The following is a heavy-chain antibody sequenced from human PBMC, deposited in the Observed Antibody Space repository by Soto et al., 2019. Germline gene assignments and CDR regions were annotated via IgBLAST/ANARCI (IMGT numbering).Heavy chain of an antibody. J-gene: IGHJ3*02. CDR2: ISYDGTNK. CDR3: AKVLPATGIEGGGDAFDI. V-gene: IGHV3-30*18. CDR1: GFTFRSFG. D-gene: IGHD1-26*01. Sequence: GGSLRLSCAASGFTFRSFGMHWIRQSPGKGLEWVALISYDGTNKYYADSVRGRFTISRDNSKNTLYLEMNTLRVEDTAVYYCAKVLPATGIEGGGDAFDIWGQGTMVTVSS.